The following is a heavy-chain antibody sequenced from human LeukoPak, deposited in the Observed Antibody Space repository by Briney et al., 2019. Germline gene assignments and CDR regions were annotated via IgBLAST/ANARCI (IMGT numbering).Heavy chain of an antibody. CDR3: ARDLTYYDFWSGYRSGMDV. V-gene: IGHV1-18*01. CDR2: ISAYNGNT. Sequence: ASVKVSCKASGYTFTSYGISWVRQAPGQGLEWMGWISAYNGNTNYAQKLQGRVTMTTDTSTSTAYMELRSLRSDDTAVYYCARDLTYYDFWSGYRSGMDVWGQGTTVTVSS. J-gene: IGHJ6*02. D-gene: IGHD3-3*01. CDR1: GYTFTSYG.